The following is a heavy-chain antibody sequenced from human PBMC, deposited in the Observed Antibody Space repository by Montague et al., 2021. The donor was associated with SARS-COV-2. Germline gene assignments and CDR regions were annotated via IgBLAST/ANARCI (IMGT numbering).Heavy chain of an antibody. V-gene: IGHV4-4*07. CDR1: GGSMRSYY. D-gene: IGHD3-16*01. CDR2: IYSSGST. CDR3: ARDMGDPDCYFDS. J-gene: IGHJ4*02. Sequence: SETLSLTCTVSGGSMRSYYWCWIRQPAGQGLEWIGRIYSSGSTNYNSSLNSRITMSVDTSRKQFSLKVTSVTAADTAVYYCARDMGDPDCYFDSWGQGTVVTVSS.